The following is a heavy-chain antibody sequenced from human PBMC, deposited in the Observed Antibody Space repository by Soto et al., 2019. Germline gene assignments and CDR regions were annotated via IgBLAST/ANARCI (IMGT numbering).Heavy chain of an antibody. J-gene: IGHJ4*02. Sequence: SETLSLTCTVSGGSISSGGYYWSWIRQHPGKGLEWIGYIYYSGSTYYNPSLKSRVTISVDTSKNQFSLKLSSVTAADTAVYYCARGIYGSGSAFDYWGQGTLVTVSS. CDR1: GGSISSGGYY. D-gene: IGHD3-10*01. CDR3: ARGIYGSGSAFDY. V-gene: IGHV4-31*03. CDR2: IYYSGST.